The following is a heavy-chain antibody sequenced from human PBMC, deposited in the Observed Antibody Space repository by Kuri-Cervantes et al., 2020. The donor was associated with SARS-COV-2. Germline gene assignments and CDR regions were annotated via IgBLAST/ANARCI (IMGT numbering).Heavy chain of an antibody. J-gene: IGHJ6*03. V-gene: IGHV4-34*01. CDR2: INHTGST. D-gene: IGHD3-10*01. CDR1: GGSFSGYY. CDR3: ARLPLLGGATYYYYYMDV. Sequence: SETLSLTCAVYGGSFSGYYWSWIRQSPGKGLVWIGEINHTGSTNYNPSLKSRVTISVGASKNQFSLKLSSVTAADTAVYYCARLPLLGGATYYYYYMDVWGKGTTVTVSS.